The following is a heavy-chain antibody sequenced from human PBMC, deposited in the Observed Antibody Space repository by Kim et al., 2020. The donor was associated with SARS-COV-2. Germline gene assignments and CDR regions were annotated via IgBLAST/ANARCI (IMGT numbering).Heavy chain of an antibody. Sequence: GGSLRLSCAGSGFTFINYWTHWVRQVPGKGLVWVSRINGDGTTTSYADSVKGRFTISRDNAKNTLYLQMNSLRAEDTALYYCARRCYDSSGYYYFDYWGQGTLVTVSS. V-gene: IGHV3-74*01. CDR2: INGDGTTT. CDR3: ARRCYDSSGYYYFDY. CDR1: GFTFINYW. D-gene: IGHD3-22*01. J-gene: IGHJ4*02.